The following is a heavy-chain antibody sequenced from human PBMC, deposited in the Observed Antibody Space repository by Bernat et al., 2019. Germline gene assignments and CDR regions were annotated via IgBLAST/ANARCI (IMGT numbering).Heavy chain of an antibody. CDR3: ARGLRGIAAGAYDY. CDR1: GFTFSSYE. Sequence: EVQLVESGGGLVQPGGSLRLSCAASGFTFSSYEMNWVRQAPGKGLEWVSYISSSGSTRYYADSVKGRFTISRDNAKNSLYRQMNSLGAEDPAVYYCARGLRGIAAGAYDYWGQGTLVTVSS. J-gene: IGHJ4*02. CDR2: ISSSGSTR. V-gene: IGHV3-48*03. D-gene: IGHD6-13*01.